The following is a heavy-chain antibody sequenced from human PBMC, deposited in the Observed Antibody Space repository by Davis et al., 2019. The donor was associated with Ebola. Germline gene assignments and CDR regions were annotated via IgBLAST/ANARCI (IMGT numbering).Heavy chain of an antibody. CDR2: INPSGGST. CDR3: ARSPVRVVVAANSLVGWFDP. V-gene: IGHV1-46*01. D-gene: IGHD2-15*01. CDR1: GYTFTAYD. Sequence: ASVKVSCKASGYTFTAYDINWVRQAPGQGLEWMGIINPSGGSTTYAQKFQGRVTMTRDTSTSTVYMELSSLRSEDTAVYYCARSPVRVVVAANSLVGWFDPWGQGTLVTVSS. J-gene: IGHJ5*02.